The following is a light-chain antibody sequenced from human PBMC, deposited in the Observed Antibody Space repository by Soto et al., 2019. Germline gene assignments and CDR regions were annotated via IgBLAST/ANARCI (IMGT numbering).Light chain of an antibody. CDR3: AAWDDSLNGRV. Sequence: QSVLTQPPSASWTPGQRVTISCSGSSSNIGSNTVNWYQQLPGTAPKLLIYSNNQRPSGVPDRFSGSKSDTSASLAISGLQPEDEADYYCAAWDDSLNGRVFGTGTKVTVL. CDR2: SNN. V-gene: IGLV1-44*01. J-gene: IGLJ1*01. CDR1: SSNIGSNT.